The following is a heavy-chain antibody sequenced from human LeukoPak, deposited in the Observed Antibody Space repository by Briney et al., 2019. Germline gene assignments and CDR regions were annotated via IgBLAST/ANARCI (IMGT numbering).Heavy chain of an antibody. CDR2: INPDSGGT. CDR3: ARTGAIPHAQERITMIIAFDI. CDR1: GYTFTGYY. V-gene: IGHV1-2*02. D-gene: IGHD3-22*01. J-gene: IGHJ3*02. Sequence: ASVKVSCKASGYTFTGYYIHWMRQAPGQGLEWVGWINPDSGGTNYAQKFQGRVTMTRDTSISTAYMELSRLRSDDTAVYYCARTGAIPHAQERITMIIAFDIWGQGTMVTVSS.